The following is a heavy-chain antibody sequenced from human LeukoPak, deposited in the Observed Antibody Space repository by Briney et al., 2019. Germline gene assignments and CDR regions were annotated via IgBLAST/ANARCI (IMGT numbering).Heavy chain of an antibody. CDR3: ARTNYGSYWYFDL. CDR2: IYHSGST. D-gene: IGHD4-17*01. J-gene: IGHJ2*01. CDR1: GGSISSSNYY. Sequence: SETLSLTCTVSGGSISSSNYYWGWIRQPPGKGLEWVGSIYHSGSTYYNPSLKSRVTISVDMSKNQFSLKLRSVTAADTAVYYCARTNYGSYWYFDLWGRGTLVTVSS. V-gene: IGHV4-39*01.